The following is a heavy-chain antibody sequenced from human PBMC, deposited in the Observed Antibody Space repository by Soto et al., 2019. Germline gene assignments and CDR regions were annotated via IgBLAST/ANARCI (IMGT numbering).Heavy chain of an antibody. V-gene: IGHV4-61*01. CDR2: IYYSGSA. CDR3: ARGVGFGYYYYHMYL. CDR1: GDSVTSVSDY. Sequence: QVQLQESGPGLVKPSETLSLTCTVSGDSVTSVSDYWSWIRQPPGKGLEWIGYIYYSGSADYNPSLRSRVTISIDTSKNQFSLKLTPVTAADTAVYYCARGVGFGYYYYHMYLWGQGTTVTVSS. J-gene: IGHJ6*02. D-gene: IGHD3-10*01.